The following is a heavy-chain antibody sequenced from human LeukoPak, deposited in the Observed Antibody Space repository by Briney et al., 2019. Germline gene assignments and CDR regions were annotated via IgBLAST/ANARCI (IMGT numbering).Heavy chain of an antibody. V-gene: IGHV5-51*01. CDR3: ARHSYGDRNTGTYGMDV. Sequence: GESLKISCKGSGYSFTSYWIGWVRQMPGKGLECMGIIYPGDSDTRYSPPFQGQGTISADKSISTAYLQWSSLKASDTAMYYCARHSYGDRNTGTYGMDVWGKGTTVTVSS. CDR2: IYPGDSDT. J-gene: IGHJ6*04. CDR1: GYSFTSYW. D-gene: IGHD4-17*01.